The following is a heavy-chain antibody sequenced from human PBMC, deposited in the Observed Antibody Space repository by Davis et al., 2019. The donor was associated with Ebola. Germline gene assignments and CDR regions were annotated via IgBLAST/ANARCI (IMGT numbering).Heavy chain of an antibody. CDR2: INAYNGNT. Sequence: ASVKVSCKASGYTFTSYGISWVRQAPGQGLEWMGWINAYNGNTNYAQKFQGRVTITADESTSTAYMELSSLRSEDTAVYYCARGIARRYCSGGSCPSYYYGMDVWGQGTTVTVSS. V-gene: IGHV1-18*01. CDR3: ARGIARRYCSGGSCPSYYYGMDV. J-gene: IGHJ6*02. CDR1: GYTFTSYG. D-gene: IGHD2-15*01.